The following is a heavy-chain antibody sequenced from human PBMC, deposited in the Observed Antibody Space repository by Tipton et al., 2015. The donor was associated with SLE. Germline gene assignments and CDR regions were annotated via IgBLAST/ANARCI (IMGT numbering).Heavy chain of an antibody. J-gene: IGHJ4*02. CDR1: GASISSSDYS. CDR2: IYYNGGT. V-gene: IGHV4-39*02. CDR3: ARAPLFGVVTVRGPFDY. D-gene: IGHD3-3*01. Sequence: TLSLTCNVSGASISSSDYSWGWMRQPPGEGLEWIGTIYYNGGTHSNPSLKSRVSISVDTSKNQLSLKLISVTAADTAVYYCARAPLFGVVTVRGPFDYWGQGTLVTVSS.